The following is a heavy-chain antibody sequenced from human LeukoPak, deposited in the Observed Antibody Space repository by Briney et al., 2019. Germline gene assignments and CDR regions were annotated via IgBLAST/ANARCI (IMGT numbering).Heavy chain of an antibody. V-gene: IGHV4-59*01. Sequence: PSETLSLTCTVSGGSISSYYWSWIRQPPGKGLEWIGYIYYSGSTNYNPSLKSRVTISVDTSKNRFSLKLSSVTAADTAVYYCARVSSSWYTFDYWGQGTLVTVSS. CDR3: ARVSSSWYTFDY. D-gene: IGHD6-13*01. J-gene: IGHJ4*02. CDR1: GGSISSYY. CDR2: IYYSGST.